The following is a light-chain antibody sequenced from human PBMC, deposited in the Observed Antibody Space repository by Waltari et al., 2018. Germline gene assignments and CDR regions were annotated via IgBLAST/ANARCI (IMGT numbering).Light chain of an antibody. J-gene: IGKJ4*01. CDR2: SAS. CDR3: QQSYSKPPT. Sequence: DIQMTQSPSSLSASVGDRVTITCRASQSISSYLNWYQQKPGKAPQLLIYSASSLQSGVPSRFSGGGSGADFTLTISSLEPEDFATYFCQQSYSKPPTFGGGTKVEI. CDR1: QSISSY. V-gene: IGKV1-39*01.